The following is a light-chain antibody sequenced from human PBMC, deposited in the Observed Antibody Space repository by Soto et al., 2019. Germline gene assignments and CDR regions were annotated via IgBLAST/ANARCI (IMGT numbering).Light chain of an antibody. J-gene: IGLJ3*02. CDR3: AAWDDSLNGRAV. Sequence: QAVVTQPPSASGTPGQRVTISCSGSDSNIGSNTVNWYQQVPGTAPKLLIYSNSQRPSGVPDRFSGSTSGTSASLAISGLQSEDEADYYCAAWDDSLNGRAVFGGGTKLTVL. CDR1: DSNIGSNT. V-gene: IGLV1-44*01. CDR2: SNS.